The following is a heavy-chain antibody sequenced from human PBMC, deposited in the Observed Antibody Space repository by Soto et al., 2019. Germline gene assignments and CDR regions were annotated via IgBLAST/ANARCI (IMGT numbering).Heavy chain of an antibody. CDR2: FYPGDSDT. CDR3: ARGMSYYEH. J-gene: IGHJ1*01. Sequence: GESLTISCKASGYTFTNYWIAWVRQMPGKGLEWMGIFYPGDSDTRYSPSFQGQVTISADKSISTAYLQWSSLKASDTAIYYCARGMSYYEHWGQGTMGTVSA. V-gene: IGHV5-51*01. CDR1: GYTFTNYW. D-gene: IGHD1-26*01.